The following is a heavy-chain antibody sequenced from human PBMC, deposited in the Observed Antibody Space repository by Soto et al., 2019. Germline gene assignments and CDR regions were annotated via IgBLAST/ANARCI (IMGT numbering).Heavy chain of an antibody. CDR1: GGTFGSDA. CDR2: IIPIFGTT. Sequence: KVSCKASGGTFGSDAITWVRRAPGQGLEWVGRIIPIFGTTNYAQNLQGRVTISADKSTLTSYMELHSLTSEDTALYYCARDRTDSGYYTNWLEPWGQGTQVTVSP. J-gene: IGHJ5*02. V-gene: IGHV1-69*06. CDR3: ARDRTDSGYYTNWLEP. D-gene: IGHD3-22*01.